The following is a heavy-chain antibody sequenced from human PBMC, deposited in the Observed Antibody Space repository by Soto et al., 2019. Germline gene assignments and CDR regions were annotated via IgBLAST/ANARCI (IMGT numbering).Heavy chain of an antibody. CDR1: GGSISSSDYY. J-gene: IGHJ2*01. Sequence: PSETLSLTCSVSGGSISSSDYYWGWVRQPPGKGLEWIGSISFGVTTYYSPSLRSRLTISIDTSNNQFSLKLSSVTAADTAVYYCATSAVARLLNHGYFELWGRGTLFTVSS. CDR2: ISFGVTT. CDR3: ATSAVARLLNHGYFEL. V-gene: IGHV4-39*01.